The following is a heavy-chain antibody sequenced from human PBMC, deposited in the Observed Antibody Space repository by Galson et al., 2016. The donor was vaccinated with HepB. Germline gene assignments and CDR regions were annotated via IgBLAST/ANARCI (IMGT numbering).Heavy chain of an antibody. D-gene: IGHD3-3*01. J-gene: IGHJ4*02. Sequence: SVKVSCKAYGYPFTTYGVSWVRQAPGQGLEWIGWISSSTYDTKYVTKSAEKFQGRVTMTTDIPTRTAYMELRSLRSDDAAVYYCARVFHYDFWNPSYPWYLDYWGQGTLVAVSS. CDR1: GYPFTTYG. V-gene: IGHV1-18*01. CDR2: ISSSTYDT. CDR3: ARVFHYDFWNPSYPWYLDY.